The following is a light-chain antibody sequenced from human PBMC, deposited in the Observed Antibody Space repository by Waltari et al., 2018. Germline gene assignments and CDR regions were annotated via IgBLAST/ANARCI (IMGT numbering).Light chain of an antibody. CDR3: QHYVRLPAT. CDR1: QSISKY. Sequence: EIMLTQSPGTLYSSPGEGDTLSCKASQSISKYLAWYQQKPGQAPRLLIYHASSRATGIPDRFSGSGSETDFSLTISRLEPEDFAVYYCQHYVRLPATFGQGTNVEIK. J-gene: IGKJ1*01. CDR2: HAS. V-gene: IGKV3-20*01.